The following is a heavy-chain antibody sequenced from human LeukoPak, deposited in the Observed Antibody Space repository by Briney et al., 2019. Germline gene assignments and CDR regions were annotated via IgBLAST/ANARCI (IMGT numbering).Heavy chain of an antibody. CDR3: ARAIDYYDSSGYHRDPRYFDL. CDR1: GFTFSSYS. J-gene: IGHJ2*01. Sequence: GGSLRLSCAASGFTFSSYSMNWVRQALGRGLEWVSSISSSSSYIYYADSVKGRFTISRDNAKNSLYLQMNSLRAEDTAVYYCARAIDYYDSSGYHRDPRYFDLWGRGTLVTVPS. D-gene: IGHD3-22*01. V-gene: IGHV3-21*01. CDR2: ISSSSSYI.